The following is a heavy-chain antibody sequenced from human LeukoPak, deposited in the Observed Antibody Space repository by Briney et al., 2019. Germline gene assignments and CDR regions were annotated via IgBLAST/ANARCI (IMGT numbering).Heavy chain of an antibody. CDR3: ARFRAQMVAFDY. CDR1: GDSVSSNSAA. V-gene: IGHV6-1*01. D-gene: IGHD3-10*01. CDR2: TYYRSKWFN. Sequence: SQTLSLTCAIVGDSVSSNSAAWRWIRQSPSRRLEWLGRTYYRSKWFNEYAVSVKSRITINPDTSKNQFSLQLKSLTPDDTAVYYCARFRAQMVAFDYWGQGILVTVSS. J-gene: IGHJ4*02.